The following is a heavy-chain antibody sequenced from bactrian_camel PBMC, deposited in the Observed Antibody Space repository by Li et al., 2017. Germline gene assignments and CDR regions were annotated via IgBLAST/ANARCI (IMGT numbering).Heavy chain of an antibody. V-gene: IGHV3S10*01. CDR3: AARSVWYCAGPYNY. J-gene: IGHJ4*01. D-gene: IGHD3*01. Sequence: VQLVESGGGSVQAGGALRLSCTTSPYTIHRYCMGWFRQAPGKEREGVASIDRDGITTYADSAKGRFTISKDNAKNTVYLQMNSLKPEDTAMYYCAARSVWYCAGPYNYWGQGTQVTVS. CDR1: PYTIHRYC. CDR2: IDRDGIT.